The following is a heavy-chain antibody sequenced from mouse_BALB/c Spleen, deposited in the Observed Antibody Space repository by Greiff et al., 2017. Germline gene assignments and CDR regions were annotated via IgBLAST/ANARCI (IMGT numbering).Heavy chain of an antibody. D-gene: IGHD1-2*01. CDR2: IYPGNSDT. Sequence: EVQLQQSGTVLARPGASVKMSCKASGYTFTSYWMHWVKQRPGQGLEWIGAIYPGNSDTSYNQKFKGKAKLTAVTSTSTAYMELSSLTNDDSAVYYCTRGGGTTALFDYWGQGTTLTVSS. V-gene: IGHV1-5*01. CDR1: GYTFTSYW. J-gene: IGHJ2*01. CDR3: TRGGGTTALFDY.